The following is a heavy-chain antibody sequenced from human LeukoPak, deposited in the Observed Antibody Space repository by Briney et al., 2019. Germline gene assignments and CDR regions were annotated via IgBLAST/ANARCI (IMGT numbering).Heavy chain of an antibody. J-gene: IGHJ6*02. D-gene: IGHD2-2*01. Sequence: GGSLRLSCAASGFTFSSYSMKWVRQAPGKGREGVSYISSRCIYIYYADSLPARSPISTDNPKTSLFLQMTSLRAEDTAVYYCARDLGYCSSTSCPKYGMDVWGQGTPVTVSS. CDR3: ARDLGYCSSTSCPKYGMDV. CDR1: GFTFSSYS. CDR2: ISSRCIYI. V-gene: IGHV3-21*01.